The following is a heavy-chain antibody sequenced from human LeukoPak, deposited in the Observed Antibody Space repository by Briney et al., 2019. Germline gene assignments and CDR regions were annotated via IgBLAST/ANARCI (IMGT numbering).Heavy chain of an antibody. Sequence: GGSLRLSCAASGFTFRSYAMSWVRQAPGKGLERVSGISGSGDSGSTYYADSVKGRFTISRDNSRNTLYLQMNSLRAEDTAVYYCARGLMGYSYGHTPYYYSMDVWGQGTTVTVSS. CDR3: ARGLMGYSYGHTPYYYSMDV. CDR1: GFTFRSYA. V-gene: IGHV3-23*01. CDR2: ISGSGDSGST. D-gene: IGHD5-18*01. J-gene: IGHJ6*02.